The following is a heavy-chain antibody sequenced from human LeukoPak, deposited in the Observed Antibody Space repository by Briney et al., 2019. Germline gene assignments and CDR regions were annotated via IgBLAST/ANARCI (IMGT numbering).Heavy chain of an antibody. D-gene: IGHD5-18*01. V-gene: IGHV4-34*01. J-gene: IGHJ4*02. CDR3: AINVDTAMVFDY. Sequence: SETLSLTCAVYGGSFSGYYWSWIRQPPGKGLEWIGEINHSGSTNYNPSLKSQVTISVGTSKNQFSLKLSSVTAADTAMYYCAINVDTAMVFDYWGQGTLVTVSS. CDR2: INHSGST. CDR1: GGSFSGYY.